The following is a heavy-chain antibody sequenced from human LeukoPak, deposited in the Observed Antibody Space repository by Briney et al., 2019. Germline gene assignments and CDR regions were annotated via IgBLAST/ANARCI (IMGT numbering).Heavy chain of an antibody. V-gene: IGHV3-23*01. Sequence: GGSLRLSCAASGFTFSSYAMSWVRQAPGKGLEWVSAISGSGGSTYYADSVKGRFTISRDNSKHTLYLQMNSLRAEDTAVYYCAKDKGSIAARPEWFDPWGQGTLVTVSS. D-gene: IGHD6-6*01. CDR1: GFTFSSYA. J-gene: IGHJ5*02. CDR2: ISGSGGST. CDR3: AKDKGSIAARPEWFDP.